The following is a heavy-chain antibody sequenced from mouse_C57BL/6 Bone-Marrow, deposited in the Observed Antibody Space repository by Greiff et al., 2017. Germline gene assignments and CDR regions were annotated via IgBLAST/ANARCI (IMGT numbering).Heavy chain of an antibody. CDR3: ARNPSYYYGSSRYYFDY. Sequence: QVHVKQSGAELVKPGASVKLSCKASGYTFTEYTIHWVKQRSGQGLEWIGWFYPGSGSIKYNEKFKDKATLTADKSSSTVYMELSRLTSEDSAVYFCARNPSYYYGSSRYYFDYWGQGTTLTVSS. CDR2: FYPGSGSI. CDR1: GYTFTEYT. J-gene: IGHJ2*01. D-gene: IGHD1-1*01. V-gene: IGHV1-62-2*01.